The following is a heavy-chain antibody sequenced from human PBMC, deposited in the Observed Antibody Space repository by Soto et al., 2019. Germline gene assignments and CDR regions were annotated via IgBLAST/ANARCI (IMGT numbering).Heavy chain of an antibody. CDR1: GFTISNYE. CDR2: ISISGYTI. D-gene: IGHD1-1*01. J-gene: IGHJ5*02. V-gene: IGHV3-48*03. Sequence: EVQLVESGGGLVQPGGSLRLSCAASGFTISNYEMNWVRQAPGKGLEWVSYISISGYTIYYGDSVKGRFTISRDNAKNSLYLQMNSLRAEDTAVYYCARDFMEGRNWLDPWGQGTLVTVSS. CDR3: ARDFMEGRNWLDP.